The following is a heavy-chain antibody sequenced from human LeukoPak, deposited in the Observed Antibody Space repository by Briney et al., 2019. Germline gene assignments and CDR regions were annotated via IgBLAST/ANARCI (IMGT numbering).Heavy chain of an antibody. Sequence: PSETLSLTCTVSGGSISSYYWSWIRQPPGKGLEWIGYIYYSGSTNYNPSLKSRVTISVDTSKNQFSLKLSSVTAADTAVYYCARMEIVGATYYFDYWGQGTLVTVSS. CDR1: GGSISSYY. D-gene: IGHD1-26*01. V-gene: IGHV4-59*01. CDR2: IYYSGST. J-gene: IGHJ4*02. CDR3: ARMEIVGATYYFDY.